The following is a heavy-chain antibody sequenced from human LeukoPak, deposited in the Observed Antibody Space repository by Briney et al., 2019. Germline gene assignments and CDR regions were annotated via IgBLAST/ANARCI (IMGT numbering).Heavy chain of an antibody. D-gene: IGHD3-22*01. Sequence: ASVKVSCKASGYTFTGYYMHWVRQAPGQGLEWMGWINPGSGGTNYAQKFQGRVTMTRDTSISTAYMELSRLRSDDAAIYYCARGTLYYSDSGTYYPPFEYWGQGALVTVSS. CDR2: INPGSGGT. J-gene: IGHJ4*02. V-gene: IGHV1-2*02. CDR1: GYTFTGYY. CDR3: ARGTLYYSDSGTYYPPFEY.